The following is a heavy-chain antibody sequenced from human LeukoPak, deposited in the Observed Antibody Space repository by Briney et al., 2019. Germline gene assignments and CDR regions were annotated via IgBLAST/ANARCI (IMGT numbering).Heavy chain of an antibody. Sequence: SETLSLTCTVSGGSISSSSYYWGWIRQPPGKGLEWIGSIYYSGSTYYNPSLKSRVTISVDTSKNQFSLKLSSVTAADTAVYYCAREHTLGVKVLNYYYGMDVWGQGTTVTVSS. J-gene: IGHJ6*02. D-gene: IGHD1-26*01. CDR2: IYYSGST. CDR1: GGSISSSSYY. V-gene: IGHV4-39*01. CDR3: AREHTLGVKVLNYYYGMDV.